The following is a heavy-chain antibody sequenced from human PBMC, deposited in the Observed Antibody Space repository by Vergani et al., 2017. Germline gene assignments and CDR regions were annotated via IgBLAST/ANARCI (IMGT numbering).Heavy chain of an antibody. CDR3: ARHSTVEWLVKLGWINP. J-gene: IGHJ5*02. D-gene: IGHD6-19*01. V-gene: IGHV4-39*01. CDR2: IYYSGST. CDR1: GASIRSSTYY. Sequence: QVQLQESGPGLVKPSAPLSLPCSVSGASIRSSTYYWGWIRQPPGKGLEWIASIYYSGSTYYNPSLKSRVTISVYTSKNQFSLKLSSVTAADTAVYFCARHSTVEWLVKLGWINPWGQGILVTVSS.